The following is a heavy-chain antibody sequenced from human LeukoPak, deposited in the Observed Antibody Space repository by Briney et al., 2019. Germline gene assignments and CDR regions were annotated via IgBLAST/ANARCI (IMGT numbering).Heavy chain of an antibody. CDR3: AKDTHNSGWYAPFDY. J-gene: IGHJ4*02. CDR2: INTDGSST. Sequence: GGSLRLSCAASGFTFSSYWIHWVRQGPGKGLVWVSRINTDGSSTIYADSVKGRFTISRDNSQNTLYLQMNSLRADDTAVYYCAKDTHNSGWYAPFDYWGQGSLVTVSS. D-gene: IGHD6-19*01. CDR1: GFTFSSYW. V-gene: IGHV3-74*01.